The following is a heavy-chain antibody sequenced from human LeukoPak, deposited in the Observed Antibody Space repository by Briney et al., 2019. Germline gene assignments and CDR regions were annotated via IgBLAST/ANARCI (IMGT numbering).Heavy chain of an antibody. D-gene: IGHD3-10*01. CDR3: ARGPDPVVRGPRRAFDL. Sequence: GGSLRLSCAASGCTFSDYYMSWIRQAPGKGLEWVSYINGGGISIYYADSVRGRFTISRDNAKNSLYLQMNSLRVDDTALYYCARGPDPVVRGPRRAFDLWGQGTMVTVSS. CDR1: GCTFSDYY. V-gene: IGHV3-11*04. J-gene: IGHJ3*01. CDR2: INGGGISI.